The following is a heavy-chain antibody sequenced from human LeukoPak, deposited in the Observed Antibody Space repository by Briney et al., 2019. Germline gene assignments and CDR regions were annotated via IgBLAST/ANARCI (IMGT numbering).Heavy chain of an antibody. CDR3: ARDPPGGFDP. V-gene: IGHV4-39*07. CDR2: INHSGST. J-gene: IGHJ5*02. CDR1: GGSISSSSYY. Sequence: SETLSLTCTVSGGSISSSSYYWSWIRQPPGKGLEWIGEINHSGSTNYNPSLKSRVTISVDTSKNQFSLKLSSVTAADTAVYYCARDPPGGFDPWGQGTLVTVSS. D-gene: IGHD7-27*01.